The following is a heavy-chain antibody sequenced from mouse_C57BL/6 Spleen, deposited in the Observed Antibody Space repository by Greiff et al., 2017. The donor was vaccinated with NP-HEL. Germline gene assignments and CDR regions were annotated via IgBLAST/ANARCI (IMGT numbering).Heavy chain of an antibody. CDR3: TTYGDWFAY. D-gene: IGHD2-13*01. V-gene: IGHV14-1*01. J-gene: IGHJ3*01. Sequence: VQLQQSGAELVRPGASVKLSCTASGFTIKDYYMHWVKQSPEQGLEWIGRIDPEDGDTEYAPKFQGKVTMTADTSSNTAYLQLSSLTSEDTAVYYCTTYGDWFAYWGQGTLVTVSA. CDR1: GFTIKDYY. CDR2: IDPEDGDT.